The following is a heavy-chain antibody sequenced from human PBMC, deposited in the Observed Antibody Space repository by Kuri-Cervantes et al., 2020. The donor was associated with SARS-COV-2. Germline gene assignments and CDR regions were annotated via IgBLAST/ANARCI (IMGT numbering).Heavy chain of an antibody. V-gene: IGHV1-69*13. Sequence: SVKVSCKASGGTFSSYAISWVRQAPGQGLEWMGGIIPIFGTANYAQKFQGRVTITADESTSTAYMELSSLRSEDTAVYYCAREKLWFGESYYYYYGMDVWGQGTTVTVSS. CDR2: IIPIFGTA. CDR1: GGTFSSYA. D-gene: IGHD3-10*01. J-gene: IGHJ6*02. CDR3: AREKLWFGESYYYYYGMDV.